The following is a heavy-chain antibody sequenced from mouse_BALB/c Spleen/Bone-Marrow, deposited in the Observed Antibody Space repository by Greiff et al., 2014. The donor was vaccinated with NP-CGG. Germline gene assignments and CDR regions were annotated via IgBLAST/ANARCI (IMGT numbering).Heavy chain of an antibody. Sequence: VQVVESGPGLVAPSQSLSITCTVSGFSLTDYGVSWIRQPPGKGLEWLGVIWGGGTTYYNSALKSRLSISKNMSKSQVFLKMNSLQTDDTAVYSCAKTQLGLFAFWGQGTLVTVSA. D-gene: IGHD4-1*02. CDR2: IWGGGTT. CDR3: AKTQLGLFAF. J-gene: IGHJ3*01. CDR1: GFSLTDYG. V-gene: IGHV2-6-5*01.